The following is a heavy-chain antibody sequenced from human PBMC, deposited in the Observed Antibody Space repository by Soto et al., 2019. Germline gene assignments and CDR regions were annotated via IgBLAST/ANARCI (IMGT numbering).Heavy chain of an antibody. CDR2: IRAYNGDT. Sequence: ASVKVSCKASGYTFTSYGIYWVRQAPGQGLEWMGWIRAYNGDTNYAQKFQTRVTMTTDKSTDTAYMDLRSLTSDDTAIYYCARAGAAPYYYYGLDVWGQGTTVTVSS. CDR1: GYTFTSYG. D-gene: IGHD3-10*01. J-gene: IGHJ6*02. V-gene: IGHV1-18*01. CDR3: ARAGAAPYYYYGLDV.